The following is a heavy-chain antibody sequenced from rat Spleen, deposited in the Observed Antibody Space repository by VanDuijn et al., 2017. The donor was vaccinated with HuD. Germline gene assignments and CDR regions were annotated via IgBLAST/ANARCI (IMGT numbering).Heavy chain of an antibody. CDR1: GFTFSSFA. D-gene: IGHD1-4*01. J-gene: IGHJ2*01. V-gene: IGHV5-25*01. CDR3: ARPNYPGFNYFDY. Sequence: EVQLVESGGCLVQPGRSLKLSCAASGFTFSSFAMAWVRQAPKKGLEWVATITSGGSNTYYPDSVKGRFTISRDNAKSTLYLQMDSLRSEDTATYYCARPNYPGFNYFDYWGQGVMVTVSS. CDR2: ITSGGSNT.